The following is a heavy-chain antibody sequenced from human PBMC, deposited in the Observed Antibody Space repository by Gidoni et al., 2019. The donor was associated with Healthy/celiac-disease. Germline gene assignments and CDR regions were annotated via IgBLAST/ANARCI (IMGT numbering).Heavy chain of an antibody. J-gene: IGHJ6*02. Sequence: QVQLVQSGAEVKKPGSSVKVSCKASGGPFSSYAISWVRQAPGQGLEWMGGIIPSFGTANYAQKFQGRVTITADESTSTAYMELSSLRSEDTAVYYCARGGLYGSGRRPAYYYDGMDVWGQGTTVTVSS. CDR1: GGPFSSYA. CDR2: IIPSFGTA. D-gene: IGHD3-10*01. CDR3: ARGGLYGSGRRPAYYYDGMDV. V-gene: IGHV1-69*01.